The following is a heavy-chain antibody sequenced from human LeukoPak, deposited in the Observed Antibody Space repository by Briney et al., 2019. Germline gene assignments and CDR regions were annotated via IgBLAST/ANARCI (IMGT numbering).Heavy chain of an antibody. J-gene: IGHJ4*02. CDR3: AKVGSRVVLAGTVDY. Sequence: GGSLRLSCAASGFTFSTYGMHWVRQAPGKGLEWVAFIRSDGSNKYYADSVKGRFTISRDNSKNTLYLQMNSLRVDDTAVYYCAKVGSRVVLAGTVDYLGQGTLVTVSS. D-gene: IGHD6-19*01. V-gene: IGHV3-30*02. CDR1: GFTFSTYG. CDR2: IRSDGSNK.